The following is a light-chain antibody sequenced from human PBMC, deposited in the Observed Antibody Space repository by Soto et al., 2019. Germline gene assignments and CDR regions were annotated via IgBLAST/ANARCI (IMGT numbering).Light chain of an antibody. CDR1: QSFSSN. J-gene: IGKJ1*01. V-gene: IGKV3-15*01. CDR2: GAS. Sequence: EIVMTQSPATLSVSPGERATLSCRASQSFSSNLAWYQQKPGQAPRLLIYGASTRATGVPARFSGSGSGTEFTLSLSSLQYEDFAVYYCQQYNNWPPWTFGQGTKVEIK. CDR3: QQYNNWPPWT.